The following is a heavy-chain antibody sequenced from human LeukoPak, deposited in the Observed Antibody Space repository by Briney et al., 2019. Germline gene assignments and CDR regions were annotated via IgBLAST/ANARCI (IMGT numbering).Heavy chain of an antibody. J-gene: IGHJ4*02. D-gene: IGHD4-23*01. CDR3: ARGRPHGNDY. CDR1: GFTFSSYA. V-gene: IGHV3-30*04. Sequence: GGSLRLSCAASGFTFSSYAMHWVRQAPDKGLEWVAVISYDGSNKYYADSVKGRFTISRDNSKNTLYLQMNSLRVEDTAVYYCARGRPHGNDYWGQGTLVTVSS. CDR2: ISYDGSNK.